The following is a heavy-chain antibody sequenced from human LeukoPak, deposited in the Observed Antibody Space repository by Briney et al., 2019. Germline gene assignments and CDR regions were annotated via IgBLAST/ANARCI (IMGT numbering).Heavy chain of an antibody. Sequence: SGGSLRLSCAASGFTFSGYGMHWVRQAPGKGLEWVAFIRYDGSNKYYADSVKGRFTISRDNSKNTLYLQMNSLRAEDTAVYYCAKDGRFGYCSSTSCHDAFDIWGQGTMVTVSS. V-gene: IGHV3-30*02. CDR1: GFTFSGYG. D-gene: IGHD2-2*03. J-gene: IGHJ3*02. CDR2: IRYDGSNK. CDR3: AKDGRFGYCSSTSCHDAFDI.